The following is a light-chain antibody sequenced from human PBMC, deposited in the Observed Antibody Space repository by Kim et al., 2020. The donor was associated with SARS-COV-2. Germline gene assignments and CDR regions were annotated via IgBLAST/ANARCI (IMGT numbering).Light chain of an antibody. Sequence: SPGERAAPSCRASQSVSYNLAWYQQKPGQAPRLLMYGVSTRATDIPARFSGSGSGTEFTLTISSLLSEDVAVYYCQQYDSWPPITFGQGTRLEIK. J-gene: IGKJ5*01. V-gene: IGKV3-15*01. CDR2: GVS. CDR3: QQYDSWPPIT. CDR1: QSVSYN.